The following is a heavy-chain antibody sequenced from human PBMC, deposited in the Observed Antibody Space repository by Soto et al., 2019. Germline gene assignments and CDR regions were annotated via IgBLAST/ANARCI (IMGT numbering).Heavy chain of an antibody. D-gene: IGHD3-16*02. J-gene: IGHJ4*02. V-gene: IGHV3-11*01. Sequence: QVQLVESGAGLVKPGGSLRLSCAASGFTFSDYYMSWIRQAPGKGLEWITYMSNSGSTIYYADSVMVRFTISRDNAKNSLSLQMNSLRAADTAMYYCARIHLGYTCYVDYWGQGILVAVSS. CDR1: GFTFSDYY. CDR3: ARIHLGYTCYVDY. CDR2: MSNSGSTI.